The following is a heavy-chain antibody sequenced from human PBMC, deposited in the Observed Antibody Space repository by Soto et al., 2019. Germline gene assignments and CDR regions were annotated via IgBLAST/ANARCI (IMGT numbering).Heavy chain of an antibody. CDR1: GYSFTRYW. CDR2: IYPADSDT. Sequence: EALKISCKGSGYSFTRYWIAWVRQTPGRGLEWMGIIYPADSDTRYSPSFQGQVTISADKSTSTAYLHWNSLKASDSATYYCARKDSSAYSNWFDPWGQGAPLTVSS. D-gene: IGHD6-19*01. CDR3: ARKDSSAYSNWFDP. J-gene: IGHJ5*02. V-gene: IGHV5-51*01.